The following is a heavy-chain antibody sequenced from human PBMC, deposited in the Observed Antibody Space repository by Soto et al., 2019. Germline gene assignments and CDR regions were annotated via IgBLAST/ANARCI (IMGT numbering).Heavy chain of an antibody. V-gene: IGHV3-11*01. CDR2: ISSSGSTI. Sequence: PGGSLRLSCAASGFTFSDYYMSWIRQAPGKGLEWVSYISSSGSTIYYADSVKGRFTISRDNAKNSLYLQMNSLRAEDTAVYYCSRDTYADSNFDDWGQGTLVTVSS. CDR3: SRDTYADSNFDD. CDR1: GFTFSDYY. D-gene: IGHD3-22*01. J-gene: IGHJ4*02.